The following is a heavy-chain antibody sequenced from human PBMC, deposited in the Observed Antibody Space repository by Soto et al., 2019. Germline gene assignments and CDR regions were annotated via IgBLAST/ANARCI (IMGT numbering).Heavy chain of an antibody. CDR3: ATLLGSHQHYYFGIDV. V-gene: IGHV4-31*03. Sequence: QMQLQESGPELVKPSQTLSLICTVSGYSMTSGGYYWSWIRHLPGKGLEWIGYIYYSGGTQFNPSLNSRVSMSVVTSKNQFSLRLSSVTAADTAVYYCATLLGSHQHYYFGIDVWGQGTTVTVSS. J-gene: IGHJ6*02. CDR2: IYYSGGT. CDR1: GYSMTSGGYY. D-gene: IGHD2-2*01.